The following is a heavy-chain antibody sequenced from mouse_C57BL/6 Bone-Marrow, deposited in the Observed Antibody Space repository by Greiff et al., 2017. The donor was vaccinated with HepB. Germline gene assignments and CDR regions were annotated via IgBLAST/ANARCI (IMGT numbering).Heavy chain of an antibody. D-gene: IGHD2-12*01. V-gene: IGHV1-4*01. Sequence: QVQLQQSGAELARPGASVKMSCKASGYTFNSYTMHWVKQRPGKGLEWIGYINPSSGYTKYNQKFKDKATVSADKSTSTAYMQLSSLTSEDSAVYYFADDDVLAYWGQGTLVTVSA. CDR3: ADDDVLAY. J-gene: IGHJ3*01. CDR2: INPSSGYT. CDR1: GYTFNSYT.